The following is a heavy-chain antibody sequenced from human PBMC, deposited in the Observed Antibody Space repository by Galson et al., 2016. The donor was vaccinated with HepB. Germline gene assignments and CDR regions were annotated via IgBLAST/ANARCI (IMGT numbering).Heavy chain of an antibody. CDR1: GDSVYNNGAA. V-gene: IGHV6-1*01. Sequence: CAISGDSVYNNGAAWVWIRQSPSRGLEWLGRTFYRSTWENHYAGSVKNRITISPDTSRNQFSLHQNSVTPEDTAVYYCARAVMLGRGMDVWGQGTTVTVSS. J-gene: IGHJ6*02. D-gene: IGHD3-10*01. CDR3: ARAVMLGRGMDV. CDR2: TFYRSTWEN.